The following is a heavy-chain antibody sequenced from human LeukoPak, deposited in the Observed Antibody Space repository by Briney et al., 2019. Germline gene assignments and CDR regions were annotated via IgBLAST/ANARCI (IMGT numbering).Heavy chain of an antibody. CDR3: ARGYTVVTG. V-gene: IGHV3-7*01. CDR2: IKEDGSEK. Sequence: PGGSLRLSCAASRFTFSSYWMNWVRQAPGKGLEWVANIKEDGSEKYYVDSVKGRFTISRDNAKNSLYLQMNSLRAEDTAAYYCARGYTVVTGWGQGTLVTVSS. J-gene: IGHJ4*02. D-gene: IGHD4-23*01. CDR1: RFTFSSYW.